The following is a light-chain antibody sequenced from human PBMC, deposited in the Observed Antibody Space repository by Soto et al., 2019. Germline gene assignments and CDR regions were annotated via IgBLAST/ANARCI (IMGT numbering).Light chain of an antibody. CDR3: QQSYSSPWT. CDR2: AAS. CDR1: QSISRF. J-gene: IGKJ1*01. Sequence: DIPMTQSPPSLSACVGDRVTITCRASQSISRFLNWYQQKPGKAPQLLIYAASSLNSGVPSRFSGSGSGTDVTLTISSLQPEDFATYYCQQSYSSPWTFGQGTTVEIK. V-gene: IGKV1-39*01.